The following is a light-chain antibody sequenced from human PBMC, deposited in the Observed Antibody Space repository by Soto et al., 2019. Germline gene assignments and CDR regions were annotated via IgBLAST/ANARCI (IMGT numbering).Light chain of an antibody. CDR2: DAS. V-gene: IGKV1-33*01. Sequence: DIQMTQSPSSLSASVGDRVTITCQASQDLDNSLNWYQQKPGQAPKLLISDASILETGVPSRFRGGGSGTDFTYTIRGLQPEDVATFYCQQCDSLPLPFGGGTRVQI. J-gene: IGKJ4*01. CDR1: QDLDNS. CDR3: QQCDSLPLP.